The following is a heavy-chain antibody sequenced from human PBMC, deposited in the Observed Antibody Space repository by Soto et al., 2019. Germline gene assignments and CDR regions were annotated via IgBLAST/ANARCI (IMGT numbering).Heavy chain of an antibody. CDR2: INAGNGNT. J-gene: IGHJ5*02. D-gene: IGHD2-2*01. CDR1: GYTFTSYA. V-gene: IGHV1-3*01. Sequence: ASGKVSCKASGYTFTSYAMHWVRQAPGQRLEWMGWINAGNGNTKYSQKFQGRVTITRDTSASTAYMELSSLRSEDTAVYYCARDDCSSTSCYHWFDPWGQGTLVTVSS. CDR3: ARDDCSSTSCYHWFDP.